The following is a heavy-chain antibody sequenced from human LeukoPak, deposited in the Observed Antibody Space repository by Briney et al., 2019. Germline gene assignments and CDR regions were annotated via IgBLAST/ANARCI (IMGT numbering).Heavy chain of an antibody. CDR2: IYYSGST. CDR3: ARSYYYGSGSPQPPDY. CDR1: GGSISSYY. J-gene: IGHJ4*02. V-gene: IGHV4-59*01. Sequence: SETLSLTCTVSGGSISSYYWSWIRQPPGKGLEWIGYIYYSGSTNYNPSLKSRVTISVDTSKNQFSLKLSSVTAADTAVYYCARSYYYGSGSPQPPDYWGQGTLVTVSS. D-gene: IGHD3-10*01.